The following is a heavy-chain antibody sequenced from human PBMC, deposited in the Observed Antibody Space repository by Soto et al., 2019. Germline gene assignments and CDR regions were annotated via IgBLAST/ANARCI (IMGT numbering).Heavy chain of an antibody. CDR2: IYYSGST. V-gene: IGHV4-30-4*01. D-gene: IGHD6-13*01. CDR3: ARIAAAGTIDY. Sequence: SETLSLTCTVSGGSISSGDYYWSWIRQPPGKGLEWIGYIYYSGSTYYNPSLKSRVTISVDTSKNPFSLKLSSVTAVDTTVYYCARIAAAGTIDYWGQGTLVTVSS. CDR1: GGSISSGDYY. J-gene: IGHJ4*02.